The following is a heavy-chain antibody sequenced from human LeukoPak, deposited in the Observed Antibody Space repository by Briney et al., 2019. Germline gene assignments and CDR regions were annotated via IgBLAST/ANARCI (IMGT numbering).Heavy chain of an antibody. D-gene: IGHD7-27*01. V-gene: IGHV3-11*04. CDR1: GFIFSDHY. J-gene: IGHJ4*02. CDR3: GRGHWGIDY. CDR2: ITKSGTDM. Sequence: PGGSLRLSCGASGFIFSDHYMSWFRQAPGRGREWISYITKSGTDMEYADSVKGRFTISRDNAKNSLFLQMNSLRAEDTAVYFCGRGHWGIDYWGQGTLVTVSS.